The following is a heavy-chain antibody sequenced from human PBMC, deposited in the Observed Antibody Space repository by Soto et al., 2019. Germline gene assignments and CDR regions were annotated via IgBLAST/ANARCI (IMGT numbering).Heavy chain of an antibody. CDR3: ASRTNTGFDY. D-gene: IGHD1-1*01. Sequence: SETLSLTCTFSCGSIISSSYYWGWIRQPPGKGLEWIGSIYYSGSTYYNPSLKSRVTISVDTSKNQFSLKLSSVTAADTAVYYCASRTNTGFDYWGQGTLVTVSS. CDR1: CGSIISSSYY. J-gene: IGHJ4*02. CDR2: IYYSGST. V-gene: IGHV4-39*01.